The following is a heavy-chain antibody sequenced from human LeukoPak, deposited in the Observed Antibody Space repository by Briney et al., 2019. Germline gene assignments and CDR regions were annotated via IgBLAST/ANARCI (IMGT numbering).Heavy chain of an antibody. CDR1: GFIFSNYW. D-gene: IGHD3-10*01. CDR2: INSDGSTT. CDR3: AKDRPPSGYYGSGSYYKSAFDI. V-gene: IGHV3-74*01. Sequence: GGSLRLSCAASGFIFSNYWMHWVRQAPGKGLVWVSRINSDGSTTTYADSVKGRFTISRDSAKNTLYLQMNSLRAEDTAVYYCAKDRPPSGYYGSGSYYKSAFDIWGQGTMVTVSS. J-gene: IGHJ3*02.